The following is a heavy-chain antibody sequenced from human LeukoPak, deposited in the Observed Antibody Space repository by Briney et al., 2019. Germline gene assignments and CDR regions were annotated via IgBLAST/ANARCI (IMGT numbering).Heavy chain of an antibody. CDR2: MNPNSGNT. CDR3: ARGSPRIRFLEWLSTELDY. V-gene: IGHV1-8*03. Sequence: ASVKVSCKASGGTFSSYAISWVRQAPGQGLEWMGWMNPNSGNTGYAQKFQGRVTITRNTSISTAYMELSSLRSEDTAVYYCARGSPRIRFLEWLSTELDYWGQGTLVTVSS. D-gene: IGHD3-3*01. CDR1: GGTFSSYA. J-gene: IGHJ4*02.